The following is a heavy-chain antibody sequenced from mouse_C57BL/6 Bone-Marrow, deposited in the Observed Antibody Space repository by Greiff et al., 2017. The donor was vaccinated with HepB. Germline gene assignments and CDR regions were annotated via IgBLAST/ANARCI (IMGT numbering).Heavy chain of an antibody. CDR1: GYTFTSYW. CDR2: IHPNSGST. CDR3: ARLYDGYYGGY. Sequence: QVQLQQPGAELVKPGASVKLSCKASGYTFTSYWMHWVKQRPGQGLEWIGMIHPNSGSTNYNEKFKSKATLTVDNSSSTAYMQLSSLTSEDSAVYYCARLYDGYYGGYWGQGTTLTVSS. V-gene: IGHV1-64*01. D-gene: IGHD2-3*01. J-gene: IGHJ2*01.